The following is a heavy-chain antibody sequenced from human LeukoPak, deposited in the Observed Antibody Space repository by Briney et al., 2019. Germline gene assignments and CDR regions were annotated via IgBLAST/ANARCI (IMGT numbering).Heavy chain of an antibody. V-gene: IGHV1-69*06. J-gene: IGHJ6*03. Sequence: SVKVSCKASGGTFSSYAISWVRQAPGQGLEWMGRIIPIFGTANYAQKFQGRVTITADKSTSTASMELSSLRSEDTAVYYCAAGLPIYYYYYYVDVWGKGTTVTVSS. CDR3: AAGLPIYYYYYYVDV. D-gene: IGHD3-9*01. CDR1: GGTFSSYA. CDR2: IIPIFGTA.